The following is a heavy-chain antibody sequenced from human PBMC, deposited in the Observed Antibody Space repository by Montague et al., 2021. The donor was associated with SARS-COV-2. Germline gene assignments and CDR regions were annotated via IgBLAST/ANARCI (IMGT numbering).Heavy chain of an antibody. CDR3: AKDIVRIVGGYYYYYGMDV. V-gene: IGHV3-9*01. D-gene: IGHD1-26*01. CDR2: IGWNSGSI. J-gene: IGHJ6*02. CDR1: GFTVGDYA. Sequence: SLRLTCEASGFTVGDYAMHWVRQAPGKGLEWVSGIGWNSGSIGYXYSXKVRFTISRDNAKNSLYLQMNSLRAEDTALYYCAKDIVRIVGGYYYYYGMDVWGQGTTVTVSS.